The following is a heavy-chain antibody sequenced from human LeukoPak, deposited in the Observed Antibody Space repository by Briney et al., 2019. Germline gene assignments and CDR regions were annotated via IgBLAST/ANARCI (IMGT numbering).Heavy chain of an antibody. D-gene: IGHD2-2*02. CDR1: GLILSNSW. CDR3: ARGHYSMDV. CDR2: IDQDGSEK. Sequence: GGSLRLSCAASGLILSNSWMTWVRQTPKKGLEWVANIDQDGSEKNSVDSVKGRFTISRDNAKNSLYLQMNSLRAEDTAVYYCARGHYSMDVWGQGTTVTVSS. J-gene: IGHJ6*02. V-gene: IGHV3-7*03.